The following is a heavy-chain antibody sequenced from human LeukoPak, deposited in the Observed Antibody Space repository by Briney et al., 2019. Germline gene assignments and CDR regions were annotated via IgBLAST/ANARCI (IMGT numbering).Heavy chain of an antibody. J-gene: IGHJ4*02. D-gene: IGHD6-25*01. CDR1: GFTVSSNY. V-gene: IGHV3-53*01. Sequence: GGSLRLSCAASGFTVSSNYMSWVRQAPGKGLEWVSVIYSGGNTYYADSVQGRFTISRDNSKNTLYLQMNSLRAEDTAVYYCAGDSGYVKFSYWGQGTLVTVSS. CDR3: AGDSGYVKFSY. CDR2: IYSGGNT.